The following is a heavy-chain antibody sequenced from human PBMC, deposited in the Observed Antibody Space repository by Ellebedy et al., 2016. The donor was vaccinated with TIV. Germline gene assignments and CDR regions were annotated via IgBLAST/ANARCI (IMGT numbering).Heavy chain of an antibody. CDR3: ARTAYYGMDV. CDR2: INPNSGGT. Sequence: AASVKVSCKASGYTFTGYYMHWVRQAPGQGLEWMGWINPNSGGTNYAQKFQGRVTMTRDTSITPVYMELSRLRSDDTAVYYCARTAYYGMDVWGQGTTVTVSS. V-gene: IGHV1-2*02. CDR1: GYTFTGYY. J-gene: IGHJ6*02.